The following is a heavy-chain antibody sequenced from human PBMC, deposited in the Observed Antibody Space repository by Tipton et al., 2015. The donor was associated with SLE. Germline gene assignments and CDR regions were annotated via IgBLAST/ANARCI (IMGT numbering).Heavy chain of an antibody. J-gene: IGHJ3*02. CDR3: ARDAFRGAFDI. D-gene: IGHD3-10*01. V-gene: IGHV4-59*12. CDR2: IYYSGSI. Sequence: TLSLTCTVSGGSISSYYWSWIRQPPGKGLEWIGYIYYSGSIYYNPSLNSRVTISVDTSKNQFSLRLSSVTAADTAVYYCARDAFRGAFDIWGQGTMVTVSS. CDR1: GGSISSYY.